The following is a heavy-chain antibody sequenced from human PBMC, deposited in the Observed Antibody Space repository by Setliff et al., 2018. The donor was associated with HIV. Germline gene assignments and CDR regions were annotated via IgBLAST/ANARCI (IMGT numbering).Heavy chain of an antibody. CDR2: ISAYNGNT. V-gene: IGHV1-18*01. CDR1: GYTFTDYA. CDR3: ARDVEHMMDV. J-gene: IGHJ6*02. Sequence: ASVKVSCKASGYTFTDYAIYRMRQAPGQRLEWMGWISAYNGNTNYAQKLQGRVTMTTDTSTSTAYMELRSLRFDDTAVYYCARDVEHMMDVWGQGTTVTVSS.